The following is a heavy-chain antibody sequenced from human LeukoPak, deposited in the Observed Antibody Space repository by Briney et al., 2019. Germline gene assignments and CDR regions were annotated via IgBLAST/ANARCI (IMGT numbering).Heavy chain of an antibody. V-gene: IGHV3-49*04. D-gene: IGHD2-2*01. CDR3: TYCSSTSCVYFDY. CDR2: IRSKAYGSTR. Sequence: QPGRSLRLSCTASGFTLGDYAMSWVRQAPGKGLEWVGFIRSKAYGSTREYAASVKGRFTISRDDSKSIAYLQMNSLKTEDTAVYYCTYCSSTSCVYFDYWGQGTLVTVSS. J-gene: IGHJ4*02. CDR1: GFTLGDYA.